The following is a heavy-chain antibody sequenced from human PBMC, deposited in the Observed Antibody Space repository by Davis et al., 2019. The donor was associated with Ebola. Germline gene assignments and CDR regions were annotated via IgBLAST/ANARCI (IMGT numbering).Heavy chain of an antibody. J-gene: IGHJ5*02. Sequence: SVKVSCKASGGTFSSYAISWVRQAPGQGLEWMGRIIPILGIANYAQKFQGRVTITADKSTSTAYMELSSLRSEDTAVYYCARVRVAATTNWFDPWGQGTLVTVSS. V-gene: IGHV1-69*04. CDR1: GGTFSSYA. CDR2: IIPILGIA. CDR3: ARVRVAATTNWFDP. D-gene: IGHD2-15*01.